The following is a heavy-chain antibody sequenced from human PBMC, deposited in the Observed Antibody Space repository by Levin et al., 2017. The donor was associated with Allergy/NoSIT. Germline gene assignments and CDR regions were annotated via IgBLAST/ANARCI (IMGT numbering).Heavy chain of an antibody. CDR1: GFTFSSYS. CDR2: ISSSSSYI. V-gene: IGHV3-21*01. J-gene: IGHJ4*02. D-gene: IGHD3-16*01. CDR3: AKSLGTSRGGSYAIDY. Sequence: GGSLRLSCAASGFTFSSYSMNWVRQAPGKGLEWVSSISSSSSYIYYADSVKGRFTISRDNAKNSLYLQMNSLRAEDTAGYYWAKSLGTSRGGSYAIDYWGQGTLVTVSS.